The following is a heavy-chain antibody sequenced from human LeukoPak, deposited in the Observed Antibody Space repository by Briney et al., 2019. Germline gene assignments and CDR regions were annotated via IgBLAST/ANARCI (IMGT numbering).Heavy chain of an antibody. V-gene: IGHV4-39*01. CDR3: ASTFHDFWSGYSWFDP. Sequence: PSETLSLTCTVSGGSISSSSYYWGWIRQPPGKGLEWIGSIYDSGSTYYNPSLKSRVTISVDTSKNQFSLKLSSVTAADTAVYYCASTFHDFWSGYSWFDPWGQGTLVTVSS. J-gene: IGHJ5*02. CDR2: IYDSGST. CDR1: GGSISSSSYY. D-gene: IGHD3-3*01.